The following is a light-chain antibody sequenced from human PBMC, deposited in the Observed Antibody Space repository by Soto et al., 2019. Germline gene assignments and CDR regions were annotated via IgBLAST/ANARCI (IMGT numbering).Light chain of an antibody. J-gene: IGKJ2*01. Sequence: EIVMTQSPATLSVSPGESATLSCRASQSISSELAWYQQKPGQPPRLLSYGASTRATGVPARFTGSGSGSDFTLPISGLQSEDFAVYYCQQGHNWPLTFGQGTRLEI. CDR2: GAS. CDR1: QSISSE. CDR3: QQGHNWPLT. V-gene: IGKV3-15*01.